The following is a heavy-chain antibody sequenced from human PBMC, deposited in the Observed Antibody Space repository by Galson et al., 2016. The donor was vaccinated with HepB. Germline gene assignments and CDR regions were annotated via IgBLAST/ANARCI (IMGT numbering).Heavy chain of an antibody. D-gene: IGHD3-10*01. Sequence: SLRLSCAASGFTFSSYSMNWVRQAPGKGLEWVSSISSSSSYIYYADSVKGRFTISRDNAKNSLYLQMNSLRAEDTAVYYCAREGPNYYGSGSYWYYSDYWGQGTLVTVSS. CDR2: ISSSSSYI. CDR3: AREGPNYYGSGSYWYYSDY. V-gene: IGHV3-21*01. CDR1: GFTFSSYS. J-gene: IGHJ4*02.